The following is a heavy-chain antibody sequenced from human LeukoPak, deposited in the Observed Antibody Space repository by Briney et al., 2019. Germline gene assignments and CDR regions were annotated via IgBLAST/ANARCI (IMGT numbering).Heavy chain of an antibody. D-gene: IGHD5-12*01. CDR1: GGTFSIYA. J-gene: IGHJ4*02. Sequence: SLSVSSTPSGGTFSIYAIGWVRQAPGQGLEWMGRIIPILGIANYAQKFQGRVTITADKSTSTAYMELSSLRSEDTAVYYCARDGRWLRSNVSGELDYWGQGTLVTVSS. V-gene: IGHV1-69*04. CDR3: ARDGRWLRSNVSGELDY. CDR2: IIPILGIA.